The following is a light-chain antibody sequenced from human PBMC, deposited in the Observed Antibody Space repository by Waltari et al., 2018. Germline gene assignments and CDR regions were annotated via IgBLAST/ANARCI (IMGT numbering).Light chain of an antibody. J-gene: IGLJ1*01. CDR2: DVS. CDR3: SSYTSSSIYV. V-gene: IGLV2-14*03. Sequence: QSALTQPASVSGSPGQSVTISCTGTSSDVGGYYYVSWYQHHPGKAPKLMIYDVSKLPSGVSNRSSGSKSGNTASLTISGLQAEDEADYYCSSYTSSSIYVFGTGTKVTVL. CDR1: SSDVGGYYY.